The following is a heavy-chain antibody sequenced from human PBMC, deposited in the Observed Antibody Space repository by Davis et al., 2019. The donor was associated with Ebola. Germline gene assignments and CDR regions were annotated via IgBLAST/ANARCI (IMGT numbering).Heavy chain of an antibody. CDR3: ATTLHSGYDAFDY. CDR1: GGTFSRYS. J-gene: IGHJ4*02. CDR2: FIPILGIA. V-gene: IGHV1-69*02. D-gene: IGHD5-12*01. Sequence: AASVKVSCKASGGTFSRYSISWVRQAPGQGLEWTGRFIPILGIANYVQEFQGRVKITADRSTSTDYMELSSLRSEDAAVYYCATTLHSGYDAFDYWGQGTLVTVSS.